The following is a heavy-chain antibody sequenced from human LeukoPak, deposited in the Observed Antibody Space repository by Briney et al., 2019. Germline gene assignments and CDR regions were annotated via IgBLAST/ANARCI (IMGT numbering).Heavy chain of an antibody. J-gene: IGHJ4*02. CDR3: ARAGGYGGWVNSGVDY. V-gene: IGHV4-59*01. Sequence: SETLSLTCTVSGGSIRSDYWGWIGQPPGQGLEWIGHTYYSETTNDHTSLNSRVSISIDTSKNQFSLILSSVTAADTAVYYCARAGGYGGWVNSGVDYWGQGTLVTV. D-gene: IGHD4-23*01. CDR2: TYYSETT. CDR1: GGSIRSDY.